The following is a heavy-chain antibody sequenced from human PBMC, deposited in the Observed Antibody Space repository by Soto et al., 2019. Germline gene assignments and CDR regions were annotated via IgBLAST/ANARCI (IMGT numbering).Heavy chain of an antibody. CDR1: GYTFTSYG. D-gene: IGHD2-15*01. Sequence: QVQLVQSGAEVKKPGASVKVSCKASGYTFTSYGISWVRQAPGQGLEWMGWISAYNGNTNYAQKLQGRVTMTTDTSTSTTYMKLGSLRSDDTGVYYWAGDIVVGVAARSGDYWGQGTLVTVSS. V-gene: IGHV1-18*01. CDR2: ISAYNGNT. CDR3: AGDIVVGVAARSGDY. J-gene: IGHJ4*02.